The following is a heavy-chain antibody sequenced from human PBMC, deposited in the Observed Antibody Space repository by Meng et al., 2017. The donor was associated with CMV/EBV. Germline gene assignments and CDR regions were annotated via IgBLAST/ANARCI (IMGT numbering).Heavy chain of an antibody. V-gene: IGHV1-69*06. D-gene: IGHD3-22*01. CDR2: IIPIFGTA. J-gene: IGHJ4*02. Sequence: QVQLVQSGAEGKKPGFSVKVSCKASGGTFSSYAISWVRQAPGQGLEWMGGIIPIFGTANYAQKFQGRVTITADKSTSTAYMELSSLRSEDTAVYYCASAPTYNYYDSSGYFGYWGQGTLVTVSS. CDR1: GGTFSSYA. CDR3: ASAPTYNYYDSSGYFGY.